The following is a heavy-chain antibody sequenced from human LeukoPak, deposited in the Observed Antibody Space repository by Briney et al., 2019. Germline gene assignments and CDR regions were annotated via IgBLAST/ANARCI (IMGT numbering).Heavy chain of an antibody. D-gene: IGHD6-19*01. CDR3: ARDPGSFLSSTGWLNWFAP. J-gene: IGHJ5*02. Sequence: GASVKVSCKASGYTFTGYYIHWVRQAPGQGLEWMGWISANNGNTNCAQKFQGRVTMTTDTSTSTAYMELRSLRSDDTAVYYCARDPGSFLSSTGWLNWFAPWGQGTLVTVSS. CDR2: ISANNGNT. V-gene: IGHV1-18*04. CDR1: GYTFTGYY.